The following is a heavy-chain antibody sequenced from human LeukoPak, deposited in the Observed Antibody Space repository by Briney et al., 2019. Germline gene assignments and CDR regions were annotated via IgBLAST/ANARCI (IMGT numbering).Heavy chain of an antibody. D-gene: IGHD6-13*01. Sequence: ASVKVSCKASGGTFSSYAISWVRQAPGQGLEWMGRIIPIFGTANYAQKFQGRVTITTDESTSTDYMELSSLRSEDTAVYYCARDLVIAPKQNYYYYYMDVWGKGTTVTVSS. V-gene: IGHV1-69*05. CDR3: ARDLVIAPKQNYYYYYMDV. J-gene: IGHJ6*03. CDR1: GGTFSSYA. CDR2: IIPIFGTA.